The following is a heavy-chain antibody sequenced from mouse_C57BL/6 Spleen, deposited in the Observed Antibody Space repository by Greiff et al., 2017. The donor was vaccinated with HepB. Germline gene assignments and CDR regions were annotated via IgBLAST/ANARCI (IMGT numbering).Heavy chain of an antibody. V-gene: IGHV1-82*01. CDR3: ARWEFSYAMDY. CDR2: IYPGDGDT. D-gene: IGHD4-1*01. J-gene: IGHJ4*01. CDR1: GYAFSSSW. Sequence: VQLQQSGPELVKPGASVKISCKASGYAFSSSWMNWVKQRPGKGLEWIGRIYPGDGDTNYNGKFKGKATLTADKSSSTAYMQLSSLTSEDSAVYFCARWEFSYAMDYWGQGTSVTVSS.